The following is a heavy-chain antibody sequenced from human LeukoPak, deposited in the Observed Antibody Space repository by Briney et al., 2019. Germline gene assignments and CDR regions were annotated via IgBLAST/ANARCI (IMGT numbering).Heavy chain of an antibody. Sequence: GGSLRLSCAASGFTVSSNYMSWVRQAPGKGLEWVSVIYSGGSTYYADSVKGRFTISRDNSKNTLYLQMNSLRAEDTAMYYCATRHSYGSGSFDYWGQGTLVTVSS. J-gene: IGHJ4*02. CDR2: IYSGGST. V-gene: IGHV3-53*01. D-gene: IGHD3-10*01. CDR1: GFTVSSNY. CDR3: ATRHSYGSGSFDY.